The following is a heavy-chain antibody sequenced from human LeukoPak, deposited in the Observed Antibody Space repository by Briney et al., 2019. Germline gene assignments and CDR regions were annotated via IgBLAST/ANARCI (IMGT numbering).Heavy chain of an antibody. CDR2: INHSGST. J-gene: IGHJ6*04. CDR3: ARVSLRYYYYGMDV. V-gene: IGHV4-34*01. CDR1: GGSFSGYY. Sequence: SETLSLTCAVHGGSFSGYYWSWIRQPPGKGLEWIGEINHSGSTNYNPSLKSRVTISVDTSKNQFSLKLSSVTAADTAVYYCARVSLRYYYYGMDVWGKGTTVTVSS.